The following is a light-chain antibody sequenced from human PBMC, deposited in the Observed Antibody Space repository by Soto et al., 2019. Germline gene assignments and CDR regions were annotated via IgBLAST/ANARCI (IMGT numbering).Light chain of an antibody. CDR2: GAS. V-gene: IGKV1-9*01. Sequence: IQLTPSPSSLSASVGGKIHHSRRASQGIANFLAWYQQKPGKAPKLLIYGASTLQSGVPSRFSGSGSGTDFTLTISSLQPEDFATYYCQQLNSFPIPFGPGTKVDIK. CDR1: QGIANF. CDR3: QQLNSFPIP. J-gene: IGKJ3*01.